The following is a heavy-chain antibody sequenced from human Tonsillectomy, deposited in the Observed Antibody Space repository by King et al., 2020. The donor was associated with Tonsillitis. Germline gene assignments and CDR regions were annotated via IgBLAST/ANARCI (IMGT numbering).Heavy chain of an antibody. Sequence: QLQESGPGLVKPSQTLSLTCSVSGGSISSGSYYWSWIRQPAGKGLEWIGLIYPSGSTNYNPSLKSRVSMSVDTSKNQFSLNLSSVTAADTAVYYCARARFCSGGSCKMGDSFDIWGQGKMVTVSS. CDR1: GGSISSGSYY. J-gene: IGHJ3*02. CDR2: IYPSGST. CDR3: ARARFCSGGSCKMGDSFDI. D-gene: IGHD2-15*01. V-gene: IGHV4-61*02.